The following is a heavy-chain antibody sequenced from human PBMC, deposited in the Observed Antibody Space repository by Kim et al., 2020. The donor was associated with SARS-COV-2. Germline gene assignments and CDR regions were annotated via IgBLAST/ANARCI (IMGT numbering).Heavy chain of an antibody. Sequence: SVKVSCKASGGTFSSYAISWVRQAPGQGLEWMGGIIPIFGTANYAQKFQGRVTITADESTSTAYMELSSLRSEDTAVYYCAREVGATQGPGGYWGQGTLVTVSS. CDR1: GGTFSSYA. CDR2: IIPIFGTA. D-gene: IGHD1-26*01. CDR3: AREVGATQGPGGY. V-gene: IGHV1-69*13. J-gene: IGHJ4*02.